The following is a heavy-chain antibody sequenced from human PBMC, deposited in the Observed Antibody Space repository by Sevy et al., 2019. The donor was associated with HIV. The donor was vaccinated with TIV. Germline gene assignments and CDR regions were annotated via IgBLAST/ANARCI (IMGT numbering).Heavy chain of an antibody. CDR2: INHGGNT. CDR1: DGSFNDYY. D-gene: IGHD1-1*01. J-gene: IGHJ2*01. CDR3: ARKYIEDVTTPNSPSYFDL. Sequence: SETLSLTCAVYDGSFNDYYWTWIRQPPGKRLEWIGEINHGGNTNYNLSLESRVAISVDTSKRQVSLNLNSVTVADTAVYYCARKYIEDVTTPNSPSYFDLWGRGTLVTVSS. V-gene: IGHV4-34*01.